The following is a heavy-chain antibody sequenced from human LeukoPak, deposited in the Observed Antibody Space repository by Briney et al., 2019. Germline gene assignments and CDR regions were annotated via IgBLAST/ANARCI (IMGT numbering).Heavy chain of an antibody. CDR2: IHYSGRP. V-gene: IGHV4-59*01. J-gene: IGHJ6*02. D-gene: IGHD3-16*01. CDR3: ARFGVDYDMDV. Sequence: SETLSLTCTVSGDSISSYYWSWIRQPPGKGLEWIGQIHYSGRPDYNPSLKSRVTISVDTSKNQLSLKVTSVTGADTAVYYCARFGVDYDMDVWGQGTTVTVSS. CDR1: GDSISSYY.